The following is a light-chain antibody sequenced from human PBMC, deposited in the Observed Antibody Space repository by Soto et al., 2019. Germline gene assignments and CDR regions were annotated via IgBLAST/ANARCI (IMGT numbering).Light chain of an antibody. CDR2: EVF. CDR1: SSDVGGYNY. Sequence: QSVLTQPRSVSGSPGQSVTISCTGTSSDVGGYNYVSWYQQHPGKAPKLMIYEVFKRPSGVSDRFSGSKSGDTASLTISGLQAEDEADYHCGSNVGLNTYVFGTGTKLTVL. CDR3: GSNVGLNTYV. J-gene: IGLJ1*01. V-gene: IGLV2-11*01.